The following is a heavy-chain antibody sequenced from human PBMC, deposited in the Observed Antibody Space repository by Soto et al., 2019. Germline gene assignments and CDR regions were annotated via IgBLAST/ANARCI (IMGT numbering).Heavy chain of an antibody. CDR1: GGSISSGDYY. CDR3: ARAGHSSSSEGANWFDP. CDR2: IYYSGST. V-gene: IGHV4-30-4*01. Sequence: SETLSLTCTVSGGSISSGDYYWSWIRQPPGKGLEWIGYIYYSGSTYYNPSLKSRVTISVDTSKNQFSLNLSSVTAADTAVHYCARAGHSSSSEGANWFDPWGQGTLVTVSS. D-gene: IGHD6-6*01. J-gene: IGHJ5*02.